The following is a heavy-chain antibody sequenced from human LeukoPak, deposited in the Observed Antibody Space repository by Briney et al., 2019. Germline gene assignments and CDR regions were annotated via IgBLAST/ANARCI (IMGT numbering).Heavy chain of an antibody. CDR1: GFTFSSYG. D-gene: IGHD3-22*01. CDR2: ISYDGYDK. CDR3: AKFRGPYDSSGYFGY. J-gene: IGHJ4*01. V-gene: IGHV3-30*18. Sequence: PGGSLRLSCVASGFTFSSYGIHWVRQAPGKGLEWVAVISYDGYDKTYADSVKGRFTISRDNSKNTVYLQMNSLTAEDTAVYYCAKFRGPYDSSGYFGYWGQGTLVTVSS.